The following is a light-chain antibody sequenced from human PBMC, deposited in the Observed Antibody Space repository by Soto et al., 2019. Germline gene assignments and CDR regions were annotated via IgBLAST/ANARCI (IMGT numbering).Light chain of an antibody. Sequence: EIVLTQSPGTLSLSPGERATLSCRASQTVSSSYLAWYQRKPGQAPRLLIHGASTRATGIPDRFSGSGSGTDFTLPISRLEPEHFAGYHCPQYGSSLYTYGQGTKLELK. CDR2: GAS. CDR3: PQYGSSLYT. J-gene: IGKJ2*01. CDR1: QTVSSSY. V-gene: IGKV3-20*01.